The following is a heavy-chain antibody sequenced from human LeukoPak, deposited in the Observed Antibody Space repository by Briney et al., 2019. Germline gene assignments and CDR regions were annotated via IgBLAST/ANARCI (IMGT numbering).Heavy chain of an antibody. V-gene: IGHV3-66*03. D-gene: IGHD3/OR15-3a*01. CDR3: ARDRAALQDWVEFDP. J-gene: IGHJ5*02. Sequence: PGGSLRLSCAVSGFRVSDYYMSWVRQAPGKGLEWVGLIRDSGEAFYADFVRGRFAISRDESENTRYLQMNSLRVEDTAVYFCARDRAALQDWVEFDPWGQGTPVIVSS. CDR2: IRDSGEA. CDR1: GFRVSDYY.